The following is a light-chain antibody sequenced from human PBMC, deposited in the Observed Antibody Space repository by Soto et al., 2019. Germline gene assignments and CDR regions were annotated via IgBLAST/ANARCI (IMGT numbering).Light chain of an antibody. V-gene: IGLV2-8*01. CDR1: LTDIGTYYY. J-gene: IGLJ2*01. CDR3: SSYAGTKTLV. CDR2: EVS. Sequence: QSALTQPPSASGSLGQSVTISCTGTLTDIGTYYYVSWYQQHPGKAPKLIIYEVSERPSGVPDRFSGSKSGNTASLTVSGLQAGDEADYYCSSYAGTKTLVFGGGTKHRP.